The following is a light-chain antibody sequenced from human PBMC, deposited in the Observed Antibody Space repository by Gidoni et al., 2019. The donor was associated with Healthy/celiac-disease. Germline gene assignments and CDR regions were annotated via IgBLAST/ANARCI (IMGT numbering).Light chain of an antibody. CDR3: QQSDSTPRT. Sequence: DIQMTQSPSSLSASVGARVTITCRASQSISSYLNWYQQKPGKAPKLLIYAASSLQSGVPSRFSGSGSGTDFTLTISSLQPEDFATYYCQQSDSTPRTFXQXTKVEIK. CDR2: AAS. CDR1: QSISSY. J-gene: IGKJ1*01. V-gene: IGKV1-39*01.